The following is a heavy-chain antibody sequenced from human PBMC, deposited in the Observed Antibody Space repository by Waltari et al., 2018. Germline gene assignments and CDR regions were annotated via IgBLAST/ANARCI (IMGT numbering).Heavy chain of an antibody. CDR3: TRREDYYDSSGYYLYYFDY. Sequence: EVQLVESGGGLVQPGRSLRLSCTASGFTFGDYAMSWFRQAPGKGLEGVGFIRSKAYGGTTEYAASVKGRFTISRDDSKSIAYLQMNSLKTEDTAVYYCTRREDYYDSSGYYLYYFDYWGQGTLVTVSS. J-gene: IGHJ4*02. CDR2: IRSKAYGGTT. D-gene: IGHD3-22*01. CDR1: GFTFGDYA. V-gene: IGHV3-49*03.